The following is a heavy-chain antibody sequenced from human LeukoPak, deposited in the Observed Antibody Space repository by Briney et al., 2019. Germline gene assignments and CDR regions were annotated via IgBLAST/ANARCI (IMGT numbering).Heavy chain of an antibody. V-gene: IGHV3-9*01. CDR2: ISWNSGSI. CDR1: GFTFDDYA. D-gene: IGHD4-17*01. Sequence: PGRSLRLSCAASGFTFDDYAMHWVRQAPGKGLERVSGISWNSGSIGYADSVKGRFTISRDNAKNSLYLQMNSLRAEDTALYYCAKDVSLYGDYVFDYWGQGTLVTVSS. CDR3: AKDVSLYGDYVFDY. J-gene: IGHJ4*02.